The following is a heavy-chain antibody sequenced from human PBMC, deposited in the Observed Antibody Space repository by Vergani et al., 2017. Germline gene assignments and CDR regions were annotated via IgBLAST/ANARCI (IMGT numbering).Heavy chain of an antibody. CDR2: IPYDGSNK. CDR3: ARSRARLVRGVMFDY. CDR1: GFTFSSYG. D-gene: IGHD3-10*01. Sequence: QVQLVESGGGVVQPGRSLRLSCAASGFTFSSYGMHWVRQAPGKGLEWVAVIPYDGSNKYYADSVKGRFTISRDNSKNTLYLQMNSLRAEDTAVYYCARSRARLVRGVMFDYWGQGTLVTVSS. J-gene: IGHJ4*02. V-gene: IGHV3-30*03.